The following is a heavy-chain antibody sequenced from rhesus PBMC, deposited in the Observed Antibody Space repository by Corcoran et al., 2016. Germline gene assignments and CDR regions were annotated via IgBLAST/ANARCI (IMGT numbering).Heavy chain of an antibody. V-gene: IGHV4S10*01. CDR3: ARDSYNFWSGYY. CDR2: IYGSSTST. J-gene: IGHJ4*01. Sequence: QVQLQESGPGVVKPSETLSLTCAVSGGSNSDSYRWSWIRQPPGKGLEWFGYIYGSSTSTNYYPSLKSRVTISKDTSKNQFSLKLSSVTAADTAVYYCARDSYNFWSGYYWGQGVLVTVSS. CDR1: GGSNSDSYR. D-gene: IGHD3-3*01.